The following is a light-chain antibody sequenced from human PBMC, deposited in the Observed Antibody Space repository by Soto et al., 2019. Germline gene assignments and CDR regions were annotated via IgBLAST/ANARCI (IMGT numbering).Light chain of an antibody. J-gene: IGKJ4*01. Sequence: DIQMTQAPCSLSASVGDRVTITCRTSLPISNYLAWYQQKPGKIPILLIYTASTLHAGVPPRLTGSGSGTDFTLTISSLQPEEVAAYYCPKYNGALLPFGGGTKVDIK. CDR3: PKYNGALLP. CDR1: LPISNY. V-gene: IGKV1-27*01. CDR2: TAS.